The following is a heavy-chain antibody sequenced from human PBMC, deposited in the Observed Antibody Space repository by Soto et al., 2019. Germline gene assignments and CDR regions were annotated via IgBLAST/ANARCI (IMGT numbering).Heavy chain of an antibody. CDR3: ANVLKAVTTGSNH. CDR2: ISGSGGST. D-gene: IGHD4-4*01. J-gene: IGHJ5*02. CDR1: GFAFSSYA. V-gene: IGHV3-23*01. Sequence: AASLRLSCAPSGFAFSSYAMSWVRQAPGKGLEWVSAISGSGGSTYYADAEKRRSTIPRKNSKNTLYLQMNRLRGVYTAVYDCANVLKAVTTGSNHWGQETLVPSPS.